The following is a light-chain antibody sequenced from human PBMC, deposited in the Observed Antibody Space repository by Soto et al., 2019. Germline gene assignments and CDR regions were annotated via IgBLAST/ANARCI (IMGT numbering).Light chain of an antibody. CDR1: QGVTDN. Sequence: EIVMTQSPATLSVSPGERVTLSCRASQGVTDNLAWYQQKPGQAPRLLIYGASTRATGIPASFSGSGSETEFTLTISSLQSEDFAVYYCQQYNNWPLTFGPGTKVDVK. J-gene: IGKJ3*01. CDR2: GAS. V-gene: IGKV3-15*01. CDR3: QQYNNWPLT.